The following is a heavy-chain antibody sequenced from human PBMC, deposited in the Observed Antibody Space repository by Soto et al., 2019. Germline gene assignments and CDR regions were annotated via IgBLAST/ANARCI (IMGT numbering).Heavy chain of an antibody. V-gene: IGHV4-59*08. Sequence: PSETLSLTCTVSGGSISGYHWSWIRQPPGKGLEWIGYIYYSGSTNYNPSLQSRLTMSADTSTNQFSLRLRSVTAADTAVYYCARSSASWYSGAFDIWGQGTMVTVSS. CDR1: GGSISGYH. CDR3: ARSSASWYSGAFDI. J-gene: IGHJ3*02. D-gene: IGHD6-13*01. CDR2: IYYSGST.